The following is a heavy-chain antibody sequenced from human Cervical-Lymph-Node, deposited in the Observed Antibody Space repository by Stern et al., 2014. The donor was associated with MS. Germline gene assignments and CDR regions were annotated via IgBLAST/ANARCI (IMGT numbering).Heavy chain of an antibody. Sequence: EQLVESGAEVKKPGASVKVSCKASGYRFSTFYLHWLRQAPGQGLQWIGRIGRVSGATISSQSFQGRLAMTRDRSITTAYLELSGLRSDDTAVYYCARIYCSGDECYHSFDTWGQGTLVTVSS. CDR1: GYRFSTFY. V-gene: IGHV1-2*06. J-gene: IGHJ4*02. D-gene: IGHD3-16*02. CDR2: IGRVSGAT. CDR3: ARIYCSGDECYHSFDT.